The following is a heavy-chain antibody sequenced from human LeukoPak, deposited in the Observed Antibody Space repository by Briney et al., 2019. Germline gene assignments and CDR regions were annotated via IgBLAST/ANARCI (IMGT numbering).Heavy chain of an antibody. D-gene: IGHD3-22*01. CDR2: ISYDGSNK. CDR3: ARDDDTSSHYSLFEY. V-gene: IGHV3-30*07. CDR1: GFTFSSYA. Sequence: GGSLRLSCAASGFTFSSYAMHWVRQAPGKGLEWVAVISYDGSNKYYADSVKGRFTISRDTSRSTVYLQMNSLGVEDTAVYYCARDDDTSSHYSLFEYWGQGTRVTVSS. J-gene: IGHJ4*02.